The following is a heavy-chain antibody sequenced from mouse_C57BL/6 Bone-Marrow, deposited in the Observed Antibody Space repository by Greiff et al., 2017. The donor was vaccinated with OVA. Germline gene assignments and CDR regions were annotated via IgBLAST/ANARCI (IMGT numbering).Heavy chain of an antibody. CDR3: AREGDSSGFY. Sequence: VQLVESGPELVKPGASVKISCKASGYAFSSSWMNWVKQRPGKGLEWIGRIYPGDGDTNYNGKFKGKATLTADKSSSTAYMQLSSLTSEDSAVYFCAREGDSSGFYWGQGTTLTVSS. CDR1: GYAFSSSW. CDR2: IYPGDGDT. D-gene: IGHD3-2*02. J-gene: IGHJ2*01. V-gene: IGHV1-82*01.